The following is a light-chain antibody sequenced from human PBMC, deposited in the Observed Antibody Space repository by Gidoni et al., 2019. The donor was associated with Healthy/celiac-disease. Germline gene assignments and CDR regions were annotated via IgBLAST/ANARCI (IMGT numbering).Light chain of an antibody. J-gene: IGKJ1*01. V-gene: IGKV1-39*01. CDR2: AAS. CDR3: QQSYSTPPWT. CDR1: QSISSY. Sequence: DIKMTQSPSSLSASVGDRVTITCRASQSISSYLNWYQQKPGKAPKLLIYAASSLQSGVTSRFSGSGSGTDFTLTISSLQPEDFATYYCQQSYSTPPWTFGQXTKVEIK.